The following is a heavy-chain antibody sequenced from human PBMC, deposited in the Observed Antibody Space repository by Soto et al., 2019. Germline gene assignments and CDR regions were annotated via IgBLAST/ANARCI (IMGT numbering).Heavy chain of an antibody. CDR2: ISYDGSNK. V-gene: IGHV3-30*18. J-gene: IGHJ4*02. CDR3: AKDQTGTTPTGGAPAFDY. CDR1: GFTFSSYG. D-gene: IGHD1-1*01. Sequence: GGSLRLSCAASGFTFSSYGMHWARQAPGKGLEWVAVISYDGSNKYYADSVKGRFTISRDNSKNTLYLQMNSLRAEDTAVYYCAKDQTGTTPTGGAPAFDYWGQGTLVTVSS.